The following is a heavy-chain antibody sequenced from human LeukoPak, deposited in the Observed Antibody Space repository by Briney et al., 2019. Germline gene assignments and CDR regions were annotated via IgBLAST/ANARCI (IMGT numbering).Heavy chain of an antibody. CDR3: ARGGTDELDY. J-gene: IGHJ4*02. V-gene: IGHV3-48*03. CDR1: GFTFSNYE. Sequence: PGGSLSLACAASGFTFSNYEMDWVRQAPGKGLEWVSYISSSGTKIYYAEAVKGRFIVSRDNAKSTMYLQMNSLTVEDTALYYCARGGTDELDYWGQGAIATVSS. D-gene: IGHD1-1*01. CDR2: ISSSGTKI.